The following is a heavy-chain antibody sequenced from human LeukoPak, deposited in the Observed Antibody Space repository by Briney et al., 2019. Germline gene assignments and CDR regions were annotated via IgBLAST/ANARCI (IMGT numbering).Heavy chain of an antibody. CDR3: AKEGTTIFVPGMDV. V-gene: IGHV3-23*01. D-gene: IGHD3-3*01. J-gene: IGHJ6*02. CDR2: ISGSGGST. CDR1: GFTFSSYA. Sequence: GGSLRLSCAASGFTFSSYAMSWVRQAPGKGLEWVSSISGSGGSTYYADSVKGRFTISRDNSKNTLYLQMNSLRAEDTAVSYCAKEGTTIFVPGMDVWGQGTTVTVSS.